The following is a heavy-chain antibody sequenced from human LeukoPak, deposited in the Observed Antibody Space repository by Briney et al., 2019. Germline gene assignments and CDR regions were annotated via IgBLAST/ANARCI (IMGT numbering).Heavy chain of an antibody. CDR3: AKEVPSTRIAAAGPDY. CDR2: ISGSGGST. Sequence: GGSLRLSCAASGFTFSSSAMSWVRQAPGKGLEWASAISGSGGSTYYADSVKGRFTISRDNSKNTLYLQMNSLRAEDTAVYYCAKEVPSTRIAAAGPDYWGQGTLVTVSS. J-gene: IGHJ4*02. D-gene: IGHD6-13*01. CDR1: GFTFSSSA. V-gene: IGHV3-23*01.